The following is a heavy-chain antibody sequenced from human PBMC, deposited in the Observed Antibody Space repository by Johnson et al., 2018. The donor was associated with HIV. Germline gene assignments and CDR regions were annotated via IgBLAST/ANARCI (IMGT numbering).Heavy chain of an antibody. V-gene: IGHV3-23*04. CDR2: SGSGGST. CDR3: AKGEQLVISRKGHDAFDI. D-gene: IGHD6-6*01. Sequence: VQLVESGGGLIQPGGSLRLSCAASGFTVSSNYMSWVRQAPGKGLEWVSAISGSGGSTYYADSVKGRFTISRDNSKNTLYLQMNSLRVEDTAVYYCAKGEQLVISRKGHDAFDIWGQGTMVTVSS. CDR1: GFTVSSNY. J-gene: IGHJ3*02.